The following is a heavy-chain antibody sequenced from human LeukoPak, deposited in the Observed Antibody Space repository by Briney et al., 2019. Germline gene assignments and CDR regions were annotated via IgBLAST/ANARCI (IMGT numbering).Heavy chain of an antibody. CDR2: ISGSGGIT. D-gene: IGHD3-3*01. CDR1: GFTFTTYA. J-gene: IGHJ4*02. V-gene: IGHV3-23*01. Sequence: GGSLRLSCAASGFTFTTYAMSWVRQAPGKGLEWVSAISGSGGITYYADSVKGRFTISRDNSKNTLYLQMNSLRAEDTAIYYCAIVDVWSGYSNSGPLWYWGQGTLITVSS. CDR3: AIVDVWSGYSNSGPLWY.